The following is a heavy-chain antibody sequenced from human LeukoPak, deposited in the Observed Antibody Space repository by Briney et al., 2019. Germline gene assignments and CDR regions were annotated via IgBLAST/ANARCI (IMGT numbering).Heavy chain of an antibody. V-gene: IGHV3-9*01. Sequence: AGGSLRLSCAASGFTFDDYAMHWVRQAPGKGLEWVSGISWNSGSIGYADSVKGRFTISRDNAKNSLYLQMNSLRAEDTALYYCAKDPYSGSYSPNYYFDYWGREPWSPSPQ. D-gene: IGHD1-26*01. CDR2: ISWNSGSI. J-gene: IGHJ4*02. CDR1: GFTFDDYA. CDR3: AKDPYSGSYSPNYYFDY.